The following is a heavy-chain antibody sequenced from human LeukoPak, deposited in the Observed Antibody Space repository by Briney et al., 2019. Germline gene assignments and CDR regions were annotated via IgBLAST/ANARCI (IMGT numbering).Heavy chain of an antibody. J-gene: IGHJ4*02. D-gene: IGHD3-10*01. V-gene: IGHV4-34*01. CDR3: ARVRPSTFMVRGPSGGYFDY. CDR2: INHSGST. CDR1: GGSFSGYY. Sequence: SETLSLTCAVCGGSFSGYYWSWIRQPPGKGLEWIGEINHSGSTNYNPSLKSRVTISVDTSKNQFSLKLSSVTAADTAVYYCARVRPSTFMVRGPSGGYFDYWGQGTLVTVSS.